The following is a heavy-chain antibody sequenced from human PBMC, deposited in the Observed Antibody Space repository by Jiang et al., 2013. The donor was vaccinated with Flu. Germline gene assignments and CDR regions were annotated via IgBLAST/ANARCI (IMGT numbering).Heavy chain of an antibody. CDR1: GDSISRYY. Sequence: KPSETLSLTCTVSGDSISRYYWGWIRQSPGKGLEWIGYIFHSGSTNYNRSLKSRVTMSVDTSKNQLSLKLRSVTAADTAVYYCARSGGQSLFWFGEWPFFGSWGRGTLVTVSS. V-gene: IGHV4-59*01. CDR3: ARSGGQSLFWFGEWPFFGS. CDR2: IFHSGST. J-gene: IGHJ5*02. D-gene: IGHD3-10*01.